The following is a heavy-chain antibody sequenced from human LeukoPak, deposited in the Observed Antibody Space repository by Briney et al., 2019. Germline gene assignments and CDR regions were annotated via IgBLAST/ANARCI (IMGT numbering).Heavy chain of an antibody. V-gene: IGHV3-74*03. CDR3: ATDSGHSFSF. Sequence: GGSLRLSCAPSGFTFRNAWMTWVRQAPGKGLVWVSRIYSDGRDTTYADSVKGRFTISREHGKNTVYLQMNDLRAEDTAMYYCATDSGHSFSFWGQGTLVTVSS. CDR1: GFTFRNAW. CDR2: IYSDGRDT. D-gene: IGHD3-10*01. J-gene: IGHJ3*01.